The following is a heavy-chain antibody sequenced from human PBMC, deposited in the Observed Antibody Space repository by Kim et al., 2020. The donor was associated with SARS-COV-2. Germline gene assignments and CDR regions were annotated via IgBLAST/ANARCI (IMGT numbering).Heavy chain of an antibody. CDR2: INHSGST. J-gene: IGHJ5*02. CDR3: ARGSRAVSVLGLPGSSWFDP. Sequence: SETLSLTCAVYGGSFSGYYWSWIRQPPGKGLEWIGEINHSGSTNYNPSLKSRVTISVDTSKNQFSLKLSSVTAADTAVYYCARGSRAVSVLGLPGSSWFDPWGQGTLVTVSS. V-gene: IGHV4-34*01. D-gene: IGHD5-18*01. CDR1: GGSFSGYY.